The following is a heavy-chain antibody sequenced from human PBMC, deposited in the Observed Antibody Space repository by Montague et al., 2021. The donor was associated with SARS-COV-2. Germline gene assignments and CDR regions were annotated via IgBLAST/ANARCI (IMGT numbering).Heavy chain of an antibody. CDR1: GGSVSSSPYY. Sequence: SETLSLTCTVSGGSVSSSPYYWGWIRQPPGRGLEWVGSISYSGRTYFSPSLKSRLTISVDSSENQFSLRLSSVTAADTAVYYCASSYYYGSGTYVYNYYMDVGGKGTPVTVSS. CDR2: ISYSGRT. J-gene: IGHJ6*03. V-gene: IGHV4-39*01. CDR3: ASSYYYGSGTYVYNYYMDV. D-gene: IGHD3-10*01.